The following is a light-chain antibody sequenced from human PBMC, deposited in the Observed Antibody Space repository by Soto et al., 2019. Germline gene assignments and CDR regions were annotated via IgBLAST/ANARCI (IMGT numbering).Light chain of an antibody. CDR3: QQYHDLVFT. V-gene: IGKV1-33*01. CDR1: QSISNY. CDR2: EAT. Sequence: DTQMTQSPSSLSASVGDRVTISCRASQSISNYLNWYQQKSGKAPTLLIHEATNLEAGVPSRFTGSRSGTEVTFTISSLQPEDIATYYCQQYHDLVFTFGQGTRLDIK. J-gene: IGKJ5*01.